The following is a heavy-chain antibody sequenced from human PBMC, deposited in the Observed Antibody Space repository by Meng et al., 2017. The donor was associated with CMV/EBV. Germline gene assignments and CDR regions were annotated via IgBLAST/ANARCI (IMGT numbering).Heavy chain of an antibody. J-gene: IGHJ4*02. CDR1: GFPFSPYT. Sequence: GESLKISCAASGFPFSPYTIHWVRQAPGKGLEWVALISSDGSNKDYAGSVKGRFTISRDNSKNTLSLQMNSLRTEDTAVYYCARGGGFCSVAGCYGIDYWGQGTVVTVSS. D-gene: IGHD2-2*01. CDR2: ISSDGSNK. CDR3: ARGGGFCSVAGCYGIDY. V-gene: IGHV3-30-3*01.